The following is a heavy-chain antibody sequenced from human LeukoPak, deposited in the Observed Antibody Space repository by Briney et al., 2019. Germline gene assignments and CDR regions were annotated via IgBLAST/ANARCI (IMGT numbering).Heavy chain of an antibody. J-gene: IGHJ5*02. D-gene: IGHD6-13*01. CDR3: ARDPLQQLAPRNNWFDP. CDR2: ISSSSSYI. V-gene: IGHV3-21*01. Sequence: PGGSLRLSCAASGFTFSSYEMNWVRQAPGKGLEWVSSISSSSSYIYYADSVKGRFTISRDNAKNSLYLQMNSLRAEDTAVYYCARDPLQQLAPRNNWFDPWGQGTLVTVSS. CDR1: GFTFSSYE.